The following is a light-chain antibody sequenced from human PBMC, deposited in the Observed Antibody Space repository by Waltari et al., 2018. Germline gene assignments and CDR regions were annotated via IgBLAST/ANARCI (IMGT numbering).Light chain of an antibody. CDR2: SNN. CDR3: ATWDDSLNGRV. V-gene: IGLV1-44*01. Sequence: QSVLTQPPSASGTPGPRVTISCSGSSSNIGSNTVAWYEQFPGMAPRLLIYSNNERPSGVPDRFSGSKSGSSASLTISGLHFEDEADYYCATWDDSLNGRVFGGGTKLTVL. CDR1: SSNIGSNT. J-gene: IGLJ3*02.